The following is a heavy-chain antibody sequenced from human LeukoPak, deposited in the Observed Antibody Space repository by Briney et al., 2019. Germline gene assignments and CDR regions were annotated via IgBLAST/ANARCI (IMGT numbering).Heavy chain of an antibody. CDR2: INPISGDS. Sequence: ASVKVSCKASGYTFNQFYMHWVRQAPGLGLEWMGWINPISGDSTYAQRFQGRVTMTRDTSISTAYMELSRLTSDDTAVYYCARARYETRIWPKSRYDYYHYMDVWGKGTTVTVSS. V-gene: IGHV1-2*02. CDR3: ARARYETRIWPKSRYDYYHYMDV. CDR1: GYTFNQFY. D-gene: IGHD3-3*01. J-gene: IGHJ6*03.